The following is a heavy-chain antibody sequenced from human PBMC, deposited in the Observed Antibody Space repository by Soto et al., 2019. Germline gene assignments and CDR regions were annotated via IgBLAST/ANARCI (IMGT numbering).Heavy chain of an antibody. D-gene: IGHD1-1*01. CDR1: GYSISSGYY. J-gene: IGHJ6*02. V-gene: IGHV4-38-2*01. CDR3: ARGRNWNRYGMDV. Sequence: SETLSLTCAVSGYSISSGYYWGWLRQPPGKGLEWIGEINHSGSTNYNPSLKSRVTISVDTSKNQFSLKLSSVTAADTAVYYCARGRNWNRYGMDVWGQGTTVTVSS. CDR2: INHSGST.